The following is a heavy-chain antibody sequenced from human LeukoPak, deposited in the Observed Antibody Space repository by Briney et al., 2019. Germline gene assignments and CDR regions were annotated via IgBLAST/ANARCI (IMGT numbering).Heavy chain of an antibody. J-gene: IGHJ4*02. D-gene: IGHD3-22*01. CDR1: GGSVSSSIHY. CDR3: ARDRTYYYDSSGSYQFDY. CDR2: IYYSGSI. V-gene: IGHV4-39*07. Sequence: SETLSLTCTVSGGSVSSSIHYWGWIRQPPGKGLEWIGSIYYSGSIYYNPSLKSRVTISVDTSKNQISLKLSSVTAADTAVYYCARDRTYYYDSSGSYQFDYWGQGTLVTVSS.